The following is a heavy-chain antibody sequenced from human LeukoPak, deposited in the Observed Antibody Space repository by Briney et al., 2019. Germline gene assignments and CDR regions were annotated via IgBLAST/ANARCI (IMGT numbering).Heavy chain of an antibody. V-gene: IGHV3-21*01. J-gene: IGHJ5*02. CDR3: ARDRGYGDHPSWFDP. Sequence: GGSLRLSCAASGFTLRSYTMNWVRQAPGKGLEWVSSIGISSNKIYYADSVKGRFIISRDNAKNSVYLQMNSLRAEDTAVYFARDRGYGDHPSWFDPWGQGTQVTVSS. CDR1: GFTLRSYT. CDR2: IGISSNKI. D-gene: IGHD5-12*01.